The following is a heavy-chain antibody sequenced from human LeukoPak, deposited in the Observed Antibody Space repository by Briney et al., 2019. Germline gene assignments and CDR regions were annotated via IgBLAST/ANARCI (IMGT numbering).Heavy chain of an antibody. CDR3: AREGVRHTPDFDY. CDR2: MNPNSGNT. J-gene: IGHJ4*02. CDR1: GYTFTSYD. D-gene: IGHD2-8*01. V-gene: IGHV1-8*01. Sequence: ASVKVSCKASGYTFTSYDVNWVRQATGQGLEWMGWMNPNSGNTGYAQKFQGRVTMTRNTSISTAYMELSSLRSEDTAVYYCAREGVRHTPDFDYWGQGTLVTVSS.